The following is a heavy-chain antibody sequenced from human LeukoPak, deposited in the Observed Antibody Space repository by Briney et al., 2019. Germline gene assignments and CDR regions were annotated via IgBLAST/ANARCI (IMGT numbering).Heavy chain of an antibody. CDR2: INPSGGST. J-gene: IGHJ4*02. CDR3: ARDLGSSGWEVIFDY. CDR1: GYTFTIYY. V-gene: IGHV1-46*01. D-gene: IGHD6-19*01. Sequence: GASVKVSFKASGYTFTIYYMHWVRQAPGQGVEWMGIINPSGGSTSYTQKFQGRVTMTRDTSTSTVYMELSSLRSEDTAVYYCARDLGSSGWEVIFDYWGQGTLVTVSS.